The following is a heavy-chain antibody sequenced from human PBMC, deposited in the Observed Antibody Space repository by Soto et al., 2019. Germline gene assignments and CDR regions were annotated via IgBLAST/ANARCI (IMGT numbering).Heavy chain of an antibody. J-gene: IGHJ5*02. CDR1: GGTFSSYA. CDR3: ARDLAAAGTHWFDP. V-gene: IGHV1-69*01. D-gene: IGHD6-13*01. CDR2: IIPIFGTA. Sequence: QVQLVQSGAEVKKPGSSVKVSCKASGGTFSSYAISWVRQAPGQGLEWMGGIIPIFGTANYAQKFQGRVTITADESTSTDYMERSSLRSEDTAVYYCARDLAAAGTHWFDPWGQGTLVTVSS.